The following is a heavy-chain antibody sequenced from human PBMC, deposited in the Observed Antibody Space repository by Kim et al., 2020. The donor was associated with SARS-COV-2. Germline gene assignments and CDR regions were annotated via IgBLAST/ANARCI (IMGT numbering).Heavy chain of an antibody. Sequence: GGSLRLSCAASGFTFSSYAMSWVRQAPGKGLEWVSAISGSGGSTYYADSVTGRFTISRDNSKNTLYLQMNSLRAEDTAVYYCAKVLSIAAAGNGNDHPPYYFDYWGQGTLVTVSS. CDR3: AKVLSIAAAGNGNDHPPYYFDY. J-gene: IGHJ4*02. CDR2: ISGSGGST. V-gene: IGHV3-23*01. D-gene: IGHD6-13*01. CDR1: GFTFSSYA.